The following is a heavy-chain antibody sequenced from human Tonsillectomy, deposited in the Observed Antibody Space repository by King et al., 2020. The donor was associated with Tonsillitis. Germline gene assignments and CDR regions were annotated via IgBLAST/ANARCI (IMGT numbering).Heavy chain of an antibody. CDR2: IIPIFGPA. Sequence: QLVQSGAEVKKPRSSVKVSCKASGGTFSTYGLSWVRQAPGQGLEWMGGIIPIFGPANYAQKFQGRLTITADESTSTVYMELSSLKSEDTAVYYCAREGGTTVTLFDYRGQGTLVTVSS. D-gene: IGHD4-17*01. CDR1: GGTFSTYG. CDR3: AREGGTTVTLFDY. V-gene: IGHV1-69*12. J-gene: IGHJ4*02.